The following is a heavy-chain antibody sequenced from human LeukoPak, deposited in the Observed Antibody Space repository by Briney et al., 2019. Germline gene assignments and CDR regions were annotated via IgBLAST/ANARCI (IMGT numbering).Heavy chain of an antibody. CDR1: GYSFTSYW. D-gene: IGHD2-2*01. CDR2: IYPGDSDT. J-gene: IGHJ5*02. Sequence: GESLKTSCKGSGYSFTSYWIGWVRQMPGKGLEWMGIIYPGDSDTRYSPSFQGQVTISADKSISTAYLQWSSLKASDTAMYYCARVYCSSTSCLLGWFDPWGQGTLVAVSS. CDR3: ARVYCSSTSCLLGWFDP. V-gene: IGHV5-51*01.